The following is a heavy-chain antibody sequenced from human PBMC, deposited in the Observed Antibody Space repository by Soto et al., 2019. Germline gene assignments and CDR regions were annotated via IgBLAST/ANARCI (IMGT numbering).Heavy chain of an antibody. CDR2: INHSGST. J-gene: IGHJ6*02. D-gene: IGHD2-2*01. V-gene: IGHV4-39*07. Sequence: SETLSLTCTVSGGSISSGDYYWSWIRQPPGKGLEWIGEINHSGSTNYNPSLKSRVTISVDTSKNQFSLKLSSVTAADTAVYYCARGSVPAANYGMDVWGQGTTVTVSS. CDR3: ARGSVPAANYGMDV. CDR1: GGSISSGDYY.